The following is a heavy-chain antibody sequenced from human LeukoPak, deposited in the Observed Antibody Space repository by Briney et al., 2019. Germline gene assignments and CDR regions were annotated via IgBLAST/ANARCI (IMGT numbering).Heavy chain of an antibody. CDR2: IYYTGST. CDR3: ARDAEGGGAFDI. J-gene: IGHJ3*02. CDR1: GGSVSSGTYY. V-gene: IGHV4-61*01. Sequence: SETLSLTCTVSGGSVSSGTYYWSWIRQPPGKGLEWIGYIYYTGSTNYNPSLKSRLTISVDTSKNQFSLKLSSVTAADTAVYYCARDAEGGGAFDIWGQGTMVTVSS. D-gene: IGHD3-16*01.